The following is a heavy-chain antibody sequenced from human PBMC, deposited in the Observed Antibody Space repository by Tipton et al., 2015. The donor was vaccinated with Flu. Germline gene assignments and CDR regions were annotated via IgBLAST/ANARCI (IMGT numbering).Heavy chain of an antibody. Sequence: TLSLTCTVSGDSISNGNYFWNWIRQPAGKGLEWIGNIYHTGNTYYNPSLKSRVTISVDRSKNQFSLKLSSVTAADTAVYYCARRDYSNYVSVPKNWFDSWGQGTLVTVSS. D-gene: IGHD4-11*01. CDR3: ARRDYSNYVSVPKNWFDS. J-gene: IGHJ5*01. CDR2: IYHTGNT. CDR1: GDSISNGNYF. V-gene: IGHV4-61*09.